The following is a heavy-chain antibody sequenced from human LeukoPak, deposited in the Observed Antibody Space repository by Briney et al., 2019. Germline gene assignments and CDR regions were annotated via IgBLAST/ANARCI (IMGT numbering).Heavy chain of an antibody. CDR3: AKADSNYVSGNWFDP. CDR2: ISGSGGST. V-gene: IGHV3-23*01. CDR1: GFTFSSYA. J-gene: IGHJ5*02. D-gene: IGHD4-11*01. Sequence: GGSLRLSCAASGFTFSSYAMSWVRQAPGKGLEWVSAISGSGGSTYYADFVKGRFTISRDNSKNTLYLQMNSLRAEDTAVYYCAKADSNYVSGNWFDPWGQGTLVTVSS.